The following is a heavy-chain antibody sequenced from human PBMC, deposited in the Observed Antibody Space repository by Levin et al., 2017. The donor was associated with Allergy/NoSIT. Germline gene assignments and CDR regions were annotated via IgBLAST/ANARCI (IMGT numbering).Heavy chain of an antibody. J-gene: IGHJ3*01. CDR1: GFTFNKYW. Sequence: GGSLRLSCAASGFTFNKYWMHWVRQLPGKGQVWLSRIVIDGTTRDYADFAKGRFTTSRDNAKNTLYFQMTNLRVDDSAVYYCAREDIVGVPGAIDFWGQGTRLIVSS. CDR2: IVIDGTTR. CDR3: AREDIVGVPGAIDF. V-gene: IGHV3-74*01. D-gene: IGHD2-15*01.